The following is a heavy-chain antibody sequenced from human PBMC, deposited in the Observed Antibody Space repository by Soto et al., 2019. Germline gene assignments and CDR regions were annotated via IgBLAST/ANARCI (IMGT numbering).Heavy chain of an antibody. Sequence: QVQLVQSGAEVKKPGASVKVSCKASGYTFTSYGISWVRQAPGQGLEWMGWISAYNGNTNYAQKLQGRVTMTTDTSTSTASMELRSLRSDDTAVYYCARNYYGSGSYYWGCVVRWFDPWGQGTLVTVSS. CDR1: GYTFTSYG. CDR3: ARNYYGSGSYYWGCVVRWFDP. V-gene: IGHV1-18*01. D-gene: IGHD3-10*01. CDR2: ISAYNGNT. J-gene: IGHJ5*02.